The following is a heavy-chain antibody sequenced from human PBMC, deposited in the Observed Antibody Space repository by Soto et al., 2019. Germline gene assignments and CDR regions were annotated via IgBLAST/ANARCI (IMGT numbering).Heavy chain of an antibody. CDR1: GFNFSNGW. D-gene: IGHD3-9*01. V-gene: IGHV3-15*05. CDR3: STDDWE. Sequence: EVQLVESGGGLVKPGGSLRLSCAASGFNFSNGWMSWVRQAPGKGLEWVGRIKSKVHGETPDYAAHAKGRLTTSRGDSKHTLYLQMHSLQMGDTAVYCSSTDDWEWGQGTLVTVSS. J-gene: IGHJ4*02. CDR2: IKSKVHGETP.